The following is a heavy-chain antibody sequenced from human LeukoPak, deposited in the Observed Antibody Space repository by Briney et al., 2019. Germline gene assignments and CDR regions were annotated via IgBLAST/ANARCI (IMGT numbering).Heavy chain of an antibody. CDR2: IYPGDSDT. V-gene: IGHV5-51*01. Sequence: GESLKISCKGSGYSFTSYWIAWVRQMPGKGLEWMGIIYPGDSDTRYSPSFQGQVTISADKSISTAYLQWSSLKASDTAMYYCATRDPNSSSWPPFDYWGQGTLVTVSS. D-gene: IGHD6-13*01. CDR1: GYSFTSYW. J-gene: IGHJ4*02. CDR3: ATRDPNSSSWPPFDY.